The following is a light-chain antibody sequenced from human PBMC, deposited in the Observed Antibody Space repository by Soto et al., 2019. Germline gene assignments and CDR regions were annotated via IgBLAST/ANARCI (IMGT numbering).Light chain of an antibody. Sequence: QSALTQPASVSGSPGQSITISCTGTSSDIGASKFVSWYQQHPGKAPKLMIYEVTFRPSGVSDRFSGSKSGNTASLTVSVLQTEDEGDYYCSSYTSSGTLYVFGTGTKLTVL. CDR1: SSDIGASKF. CDR3: SSYTSSGTLYV. J-gene: IGLJ1*01. V-gene: IGLV2-14*01. CDR2: EVT.